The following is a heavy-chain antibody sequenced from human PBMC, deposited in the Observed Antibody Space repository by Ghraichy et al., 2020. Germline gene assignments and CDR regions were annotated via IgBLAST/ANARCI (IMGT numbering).Heavy chain of an antibody. Sequence: GGSLRLSCAASKFTFSSYVMHWVRQAPGKGLEWVTVISYDGSNKYYADSVKGRFTISRDNSKNTLYLQMNSLRAEDTAVYYCAREQLGDYAFDYWGQGTLVTVSS. D-gene: IGHD4-17*01. CDR1: KFTFSSYV. CDR3: AREQLGDYAFDY. J-gene: IGHJ4*02. CDR2: ISYDGSNK. V-gene: IGHV3-30*04.